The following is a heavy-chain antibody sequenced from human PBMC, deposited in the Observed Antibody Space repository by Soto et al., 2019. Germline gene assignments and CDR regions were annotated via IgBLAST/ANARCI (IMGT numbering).Heavy chain of an antibody. CDR2: IHLRSGNT. V-gene: IGHV4-39*07. CDR1: GGSISSSSFY. CDR3: ARDGGSGWDFDY. J-gene: IGHJ4*02. D-gene: IGHD6-19*01. Sequence: PSETLSLTCTVSGGSISSSSFYWVWVRQTPGKGLEWITSIHLRSGNTYYNPSLKSRVTISVDTSKNQFSLKLSSVTAADTAVYYCARDGGSGWDFDYWGQGTLVTVSS.